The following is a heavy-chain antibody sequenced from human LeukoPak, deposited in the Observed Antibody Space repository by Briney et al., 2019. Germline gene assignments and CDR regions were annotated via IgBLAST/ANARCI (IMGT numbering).Heavy chain of an antibody. D-gene: IGHD6-19*01. CDR3: ARGWLGLGSDY. V-gene: IGHV1-2*02. J-gene: IGHJ4*02. CDR2: INPTSGGT. Sequence: GASVKVSCKASGYTFTDYYMHWVRQAPGHGLEWVAWINPTSGGTNYAQKFQGRVTMTRDTSISTAYMELSRLRSDDTAVYYCARGWLGLGSDYWGQGTLVTVSS. CDR1: GYTFTDYY.